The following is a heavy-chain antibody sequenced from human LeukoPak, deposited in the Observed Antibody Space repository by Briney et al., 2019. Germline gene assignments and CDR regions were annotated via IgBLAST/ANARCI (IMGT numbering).Heavy chain of an antibody. CDR2: ISYDGTNK. CDR1: GFIFSSYA. J-gene: IGHJ5*02. D-gene: IGHD1-14*01. V-gene: IGHV3-30-3*01. CDR3: ANKPAGFDP. Sequence: PGGSLRLSCAASGFIFSSYAMHWVRQAPGKGLEWVAVISYDGTNKYYADSVKGRFTISRDNSKNTLYLQMNSLRAEDTAVYYCANKPAGFDPWGQGTLVTVSS.